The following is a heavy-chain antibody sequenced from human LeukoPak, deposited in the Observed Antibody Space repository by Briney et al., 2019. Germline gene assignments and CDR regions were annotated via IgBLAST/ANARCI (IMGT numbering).Heavy chain of an antibody. V-gene: IGHV1-3*01. Sequence: AASVKVSCKASGYTFTSYAMHWVRQAPGQRLEWMGWINAGNGNTKYSQKFQGRVTITRDTSASTAYMELSSLRSEDTAVYYCARDRIFGTYYYDSSDLPDAFDIWGQGTMVTVSS. CDR2: INAGNGNT. J-gene: IGHJ3*02. D-gene: IGHD3-22*01. CDR3: ARDRIFGTYYYDSSDLPDAFDI. CDR1: GYTFTSYA.